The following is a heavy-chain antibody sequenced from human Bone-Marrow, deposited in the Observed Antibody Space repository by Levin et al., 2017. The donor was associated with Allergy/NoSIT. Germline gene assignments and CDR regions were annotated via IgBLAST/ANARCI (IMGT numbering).Heavy chain of an antibody. V-gene: IGHV4-59*11. D-gene: IGHD7-27*01. CDR2: VFYSGNT. J-gene: IGHJ2*01. CDR3: ARGGPNWGLRYFDV. CDR1: CGGYLGTHY. Sequence: SLTLSLPCRISCGGYLGTHYWSWIRQPPGKGLEWIGNVFYSGNTNYSPSLKSRVSLSLDTSKKQFSLELDSITAADTAVYYCARGGPNWGLRYFDVWGRGTLVTVSS.